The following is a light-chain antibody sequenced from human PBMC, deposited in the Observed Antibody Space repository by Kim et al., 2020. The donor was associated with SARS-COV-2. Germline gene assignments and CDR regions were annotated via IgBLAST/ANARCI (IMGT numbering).Light chain of an antibody. CDR1: QSVSNNY. V-gene: IGKV3-20*01. CDR3: QQYGSSPPYT. J-gene: IGKJ2*01. CDR2: GAS. Sequence: DIVLTQSPGTLSLSPGERATLSCRASQSVSNNYLAWYQQKPGQAPRLVIYGASSRATDIPDRFSGSGSETDFTLTISRLEPEDFAVYYCQQYGSSPPYTFGQGTKLEI.